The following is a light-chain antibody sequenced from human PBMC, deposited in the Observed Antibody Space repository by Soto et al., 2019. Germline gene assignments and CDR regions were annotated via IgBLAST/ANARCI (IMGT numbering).Light chain of an antibody. J-gene: IGKJ1*01. V-gene: IGKV3-15*01. CDR2: GAS. Sequence: EIVMTQSPSTLSVSPGERATLSCRASQSINNNLAWYQQKTGQAPRLLIYGASTRATGIPARFSGSGSGTEFTLTISSLQSEDFAVYYCQHYNNWPPWTFGQGTKVDIK. CDR1: QSINNN. CDR3: QHYNNWPPWT.